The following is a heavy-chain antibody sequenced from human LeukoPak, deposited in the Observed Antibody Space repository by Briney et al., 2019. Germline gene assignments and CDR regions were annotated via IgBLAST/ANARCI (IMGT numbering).Heavy chain of an antibody. J-gene: IGHJ4*02. CDR3: AKDRLVNTAMVT. D-gene: IGHD5-18*01. CDR2: ISSSSSNI. CDR1: GFTFSSYS. V-gene: IGHV3-21*04. Sequence: GGSLRLSCAASGFTFSSYSMNWVRQAPGKGLEWVSSISSSSSNIYYADSVKGRFTISRDNSKNTLYLQMNSLRAEDTAVYYCAKDRLVNTAMVTWGQGTLVTVSS.